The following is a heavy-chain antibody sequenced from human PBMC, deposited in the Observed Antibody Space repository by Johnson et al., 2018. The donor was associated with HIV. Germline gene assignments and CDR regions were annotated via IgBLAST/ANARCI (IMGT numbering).Heavy chain of an antibody. CDR3: AKTISGFDLYDAFDI. D-gene: IGHD5-12*01. CDR1: GFTFSNAW. CDR2: IKSKTDGGTT. V-gene: IGHV3-15*01. J-gene: IGHJ3*02. Sequence: VQLVESGGGLVKPGGSLRLSCAASGFTFSNAWMSWVRQAPGKGLEWVGRIKSKTDGGTTDYAAPVKGRFTISRDDSKNTLYLQMNSLKTEDTATYYCAKTISGFDLYDAFDIWGQGTMVTVSS.